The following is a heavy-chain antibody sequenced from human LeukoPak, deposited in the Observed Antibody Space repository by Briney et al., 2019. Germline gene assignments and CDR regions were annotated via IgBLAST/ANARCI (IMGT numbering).Heavy chain of an antibody. CDR2: INHSGST. V-gene: IGHV4-34*01. D-gene: IGHD3-3*01. J-gene: IGHJ4*02. CDR3: ARKYYDFWSGYYSLDY. Sequence: SETLSLTCAVYGGSFSGYYWSWIRQPPGKGLEWIGEINHSGSTNYNPSLKSRVTISVDTSKNQFSLKLSSVTAADTAVYYCARKYYDFWSGYYSLDYWGQGTLVTVSS. CDR1: GGSFSGYY.